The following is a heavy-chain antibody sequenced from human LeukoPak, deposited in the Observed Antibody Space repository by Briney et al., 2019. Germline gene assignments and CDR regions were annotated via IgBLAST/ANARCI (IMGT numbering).Heavy chain of an antibody. CDR3: ARQNYDEVNYYYYGLDV. CDR2: IYYRGST. V-gene: IGHV4-59*08. D-gene: IGHD3-3*01. CDR1: GGSISSSY. J-gene: IGHJ6*02. Sequence: TSETLSLTCTVSGGSISSSYWSWIRQSPGKGLEWIGYIYYRGSTDYNPSLKSRVTISVDTSKNQFSLKLSSVTAADTAVYYCARQNYDEVNYYYYGLDVWGQGTTVTVSS.